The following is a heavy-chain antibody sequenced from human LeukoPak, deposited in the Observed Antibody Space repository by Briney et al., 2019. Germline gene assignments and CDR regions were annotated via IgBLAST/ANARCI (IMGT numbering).Heavy chain of an antibody. Sequence: PGGSLRLSCAASAFTSSNYGMHWVRQASGKGLEWVAVISYDGTNKYYADSVKGRFTISRDNSKNMLYLQMNSLRTEDTAVYYCAKEPHKFYCSGGSCYFHYWGQGTLVTVSS. D-gene: IGHD2-15*01. CDR3: AKEPHKFYCSGGSCYFHY. J-gene: IGHJ4*02. CDR1: AFTSSNYG. CDR2: ISYDGTNK. V-gene: IGHV3-30*18.